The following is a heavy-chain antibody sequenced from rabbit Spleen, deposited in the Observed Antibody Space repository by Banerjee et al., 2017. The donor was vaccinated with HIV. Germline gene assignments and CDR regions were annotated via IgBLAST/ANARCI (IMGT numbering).Heavy chain of an antibody. D-gene: IGHD8-1*01. V-gene: IGHV1S47*01. Sequence: QEQLVESGGGLVQPGGSLTLSCKASGFDFGNYGVSWVRQAPGKGLEWIGYIEPIFGITYYANWVNGRFSISRENAQNTVFLQMTSLTAADTATYFCARDGAGGSYFALWGQGTLVTVS. CDR2: IEPIFGIT. CDR1: GFDFGNYG. CDR3: ARDGAGGSYFAL. J-gene: IGHJ6*01.